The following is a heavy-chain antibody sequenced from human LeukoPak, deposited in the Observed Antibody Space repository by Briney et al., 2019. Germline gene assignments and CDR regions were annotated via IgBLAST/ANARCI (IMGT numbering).Heavy chain of an antibody. CDR2: IYYSGST. J-gene: IGHJ3*02. CDR3: ATTITIFGGFDI. D-gene: IGHD3-3*01. V-gene: IGHV4-31*03. CDR1: GGSISSGGYY. Sequence: SETLSLTCTVSGGSISSGGYYWSWIRQHPGKGLEWIGYIYYSGSTYYNPSLKSRVTISVDTSKNQFSLKLSSVTAADTAVYYCATTITIFGGFDIWGQGTMVTVSS.